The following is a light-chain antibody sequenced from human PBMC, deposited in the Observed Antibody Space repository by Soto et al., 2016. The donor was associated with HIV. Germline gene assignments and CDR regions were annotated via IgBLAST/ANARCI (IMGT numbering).Light chain of an antibody. Sequence: YVLTQSPSVSVAPGKTAKITCGGNNVENRRVHWYQQKPGQAPALVVHDDSDRPSGIPERFSGSKSGNTATLTIIGSSRDEADYYCQVWDSDSDYVIFGGGTKVTVL. CDR3: QVWDSDSDYVI. CDR2: DDS. V-gene: IGLV3-21*03. J-gene: IGLJ2*01. CDR1: NVENRR.